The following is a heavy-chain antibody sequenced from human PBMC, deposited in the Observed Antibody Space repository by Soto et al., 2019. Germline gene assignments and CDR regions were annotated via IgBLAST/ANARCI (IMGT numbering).Heavy chain of an antibody. Sequence: QVQLQESGPGLVKPSQTLSLTCTVSGGSISSGGYYWSWIRQHPGKGLEWIGYIYYSGSTYYNPSSKRRDTISVDTSKNQFSLKPSSVTAADTAVYYCARDPGYCTNGVCYRATTYGMDVWGQGTTVTVSS. CDR3: ARDPGYCTNGVCYRATTYGMDV. J-gene: IGHJ6*02. D-gene: IGHD2-8*01. CDR1: GGSISSGGYY. CDR2: IYYSGST. V-gene: IGHV4-31*03.